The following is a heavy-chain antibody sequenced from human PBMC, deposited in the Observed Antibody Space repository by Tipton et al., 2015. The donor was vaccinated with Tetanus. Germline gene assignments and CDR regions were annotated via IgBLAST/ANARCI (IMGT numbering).Heavy chain of an antibody. V-gene: IGHV1-46*01. CDR1: GYTFTTYY. CDR3: ARYDSSGVTFDY. D-gene: IGHD3-22*01. Sequence: QVQLVQSGPEVKEPGASVKVSCKASGYTFTTYYMNWVRQAPGQGLEWMGIISPESGGTNYAQKFQGRVTMTVDTSTSTVYMDLSRLTSEDTAVYYCARYDSSGVTFDYWSQGTLVTVSS. CDR2: ISPESGGT. J-gene: IGHJ4*02.